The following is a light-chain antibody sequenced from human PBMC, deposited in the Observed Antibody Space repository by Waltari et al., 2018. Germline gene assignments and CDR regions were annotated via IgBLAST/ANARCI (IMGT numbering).Light chain of an antibody. Sequence: QSALTQPASVSGSPGQSITISCTGTSSDVGDYNYVSWFQQHPGQAPKLIIYDVSNRPSGVSNRFSGSKSGNTASLTISGLQAEDEADYYCNSYTSSTTLVFGTGTKVTVL. CDR1: SSDVGDYNY. CDR2: DVS. J-gene: IGLJ1*01. CDR3: NSYTSSTTLV. V-gene: IGLV2-14*03.